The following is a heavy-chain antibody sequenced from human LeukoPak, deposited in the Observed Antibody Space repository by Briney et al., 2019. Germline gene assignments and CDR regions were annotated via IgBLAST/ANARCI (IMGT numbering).Heavy chain of an antibody. Sequence: PSETLSLTCTVSGGSVSSGSYYWSWIRQPPGKGLEWIGYIYYSGSTNYNPSLKSRVTIPVDTSKNQFSLKLSSVTAADTAVYYCARAIAVGLWYFDLWGRGTLVTVSS. D-gene: IGHD6-19*01. V-gene: IGHV4-61*01. CDR1: GGSVSSGSYY. CDR2: IYYSGST. CDR3: ARAIAVGLWYFDL. J-gene: IGHJ2*01.